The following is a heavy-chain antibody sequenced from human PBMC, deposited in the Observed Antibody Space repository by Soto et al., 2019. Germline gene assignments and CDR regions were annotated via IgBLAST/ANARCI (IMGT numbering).Heavy chain of an antibody. CDR2: FDPEDGET. Sequence: ASVKVSCKVSGYTLTELSMHWVRQAPGKGLEWMGGFDPEDGETIYAQKFQGRVTMTEDTSTDTAYMELSSLRSEDTAVYYCATGRRDIYYGGNCARYYGMDVLGQGATLTVSS. V-gene: IGHV1-24*01. D-gene: IGHD4-17*01. J-gene: IGHJ6*02. CDR3: ATGRRDIYYGGNCARYYGMDV. CDR1: GYTLTELS.